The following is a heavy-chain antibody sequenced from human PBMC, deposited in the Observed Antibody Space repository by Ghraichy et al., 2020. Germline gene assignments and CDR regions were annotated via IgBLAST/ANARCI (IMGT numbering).Heavy chain of an antibody. CDR2: IDSDGSSA. CDR3: ARNYYFYGMDV. Sequence: GGSLRLSCTASGFSLNNNWMHWVRQAPGKGLVWVSRIDSDGSSANYADSVKGRFTISRDNARNTLYLQMNSLRAEDTAVYYCARNYYFYGMDVWSQGTTVTVSS. CDR1: GFSLNNNW. J-gene: IGHJ6*02. V-gene: IGHV3-74*01.